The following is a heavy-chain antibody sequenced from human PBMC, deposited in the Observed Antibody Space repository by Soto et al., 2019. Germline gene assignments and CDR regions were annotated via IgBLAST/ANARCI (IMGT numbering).Heavy chain of an antibody. CDR1: GFTFSDYY. J-gene: IGHJ4*02. Sequence: PGGSLRLSCAASGFTFSDYYMSWIRQAPGKGLEWVSYISSSSSYTNYADSVKGRFTISRDNAKNSLYLQMNSLRAEDTAVYYCASTKYYYDSSGYYPKCFDYWGQGTLVTVSS. V-gene: IGHV3-11*06. CDR3: ASTKYYYDSSGYYPKCFDY. D-gene: IGHD3-22*01. CDR2: ISSSSSYT.